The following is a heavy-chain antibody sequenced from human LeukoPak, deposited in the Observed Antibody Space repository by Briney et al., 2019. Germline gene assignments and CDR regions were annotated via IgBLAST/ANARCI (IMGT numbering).Heavy chain of an antibody. CDR2: IYTSGST. V-gene: IGHV4-59*10. Sequence: PSETLSLTCAVYGGSFSGYYWSWIRQPAGKGLEWIGRIYTSGSTNYNPSLKSRVTMSVDTSKNQFSLKLSSVTAADTAVYYCARSDSSGYYCFDPWGQGTLVTVSS. D-gene: IGHD3-22*01. CDR1: GGSFSGYY. CDR3: ARSDSSGYYCFDP. J-gene: IGHJ5*02.